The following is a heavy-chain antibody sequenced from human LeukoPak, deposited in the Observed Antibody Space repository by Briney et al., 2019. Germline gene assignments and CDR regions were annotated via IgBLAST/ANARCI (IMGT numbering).Heavy chain of an antibody. CDR2: IKQDGSEK. Sequence: GGSLRLSCAASGFTFSSYWMSWVRQAPGKGLEWVANIKQDGSEKYYVDSVKGRFTISRDNAKNSLYLQMNSLRAEDTAVYYCARDNGSGSYLPVFFYYYYYMDVWGKGTTVTVSS. CDR3: ARDNGSGSYLPVFFYYYYYMDV. D-gene: IGHD3-10*01. CDR1: GFTFSSYW. V-gene: IGHV3-7*01. J-gene: IGHJ6*03.